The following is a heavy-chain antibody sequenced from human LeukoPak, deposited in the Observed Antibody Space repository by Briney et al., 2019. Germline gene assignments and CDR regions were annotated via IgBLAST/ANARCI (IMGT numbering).Heavy chain of an antibody. CDR1: GFTFSSYE. CDR2: ISSSGSTK. J-gene: IGHJ4*02. Sequence: GGSLRLSCAASGFTFSSYEMNWVRQAPGEGLEWVSYISSSGSTKYYADSVKGRFTISRDNAKNSLYLQMNSLRAEDTAVYYCAREFRGVTRYFDYWGQGTLVTVSS. CDR3: AREFRGVTRYFDY. D-gene: IGHD3-10*01. V-gene: IGHV3-48*03.